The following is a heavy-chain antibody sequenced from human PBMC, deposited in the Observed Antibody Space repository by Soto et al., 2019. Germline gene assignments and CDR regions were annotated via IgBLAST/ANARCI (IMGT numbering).Heavy chain of an antibody. D-gene: IGHD5-12*01. CDR3: ARGGYGYGTFDY. V-gene: IGHV1-46*01. CDR2: FNPSGGGT. J-gene: IGHJ4*02. Sequence: CNVTGFTFPLSAVHLLRQVRGQRLEWMGTFNPSGGGTSYAQKFQGRVTMTRDTSTSTVYMELSSLRSEDTAVYYCARGGYGYGTFDYWGQGTLVTVSS. CDR1: GFTFPLSA.